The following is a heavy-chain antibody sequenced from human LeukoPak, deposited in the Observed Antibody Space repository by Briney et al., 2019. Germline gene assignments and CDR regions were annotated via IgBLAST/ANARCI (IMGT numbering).Heavy chain of an antibody. CDR1: GGSVSSSSYY. CDR3: ARHKVDKYSSSSRYFDY. Sequence: LSETLSLTCTVSGGSVSSSSYYWGWIRQPPGKGLEWIGSIYYSGSTYYNPSLKSRVTISVDTSKNQFSLKLSSVTAADTAVYYCARHKVDKYSSSSRYFDYWGQGTLVTVSS. V-gene: IGHV4-39*01. CDR2: IYYSGST. D-gene: IGHD6-6*01. J-gene: IGHJ4*02.